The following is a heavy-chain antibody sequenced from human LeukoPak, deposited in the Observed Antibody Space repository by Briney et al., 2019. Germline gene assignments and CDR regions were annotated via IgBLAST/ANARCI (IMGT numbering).Heavy chain of an antibody. J-gene: IGHJ3*02. CDR2: ISSSSSYI. Sequence: PGGSLRLSCAASGFTFSSYSMNWVRQAPGKGLEWVSSISSSSSYIYYADSVKGRFTISRDNAKSSLYLQMSSLRAEDTAVYYCAREGQWLAHGAFDIWGQGTMVTVSS. D-gene: IGHD6-19*01. V-gene: IGHV3-21*01. CDR3: AREGQWLAHGAFDI. CDR1: GFTFSSYS.